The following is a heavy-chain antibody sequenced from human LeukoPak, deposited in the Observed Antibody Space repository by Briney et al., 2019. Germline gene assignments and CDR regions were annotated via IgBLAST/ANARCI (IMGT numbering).Heavy chain of an antibody. Sequence: SETLSLTCTVSGDSISTYYWSWIRQPAGKGLEWNGYIYYRVTSDYNPSPKSRGTMSVDMSTRQISLELSSVTAADTAVYYCARHRYDYVWGSYRDWGGSLNSFDPWGQGTLVTVSS. V-gene: IGHV4-59*08. CDR3: ARHRYDYVWGSYRDWGGSLNSFDP. D-gene: IGHD3-16*02. CDR2: IYYRVTS. CDR1: GDSISTYY. J-gene: IGHJ5*02.